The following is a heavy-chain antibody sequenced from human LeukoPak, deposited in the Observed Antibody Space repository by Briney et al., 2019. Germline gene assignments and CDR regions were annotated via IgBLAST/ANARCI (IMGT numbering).Heavy chain of an antibody. Sequence: GGSLRLSCTASGFTFGDYAMSWFRQAPGKGLEWVGFIRSKAYGGTTEYAASVKGRFTISRDDSKSIAYLRMNSLKTEDTAVYYCTRAYSSSSRLGYYFDYWGQGTLVTVSS. CDR3: TRAYSSSSRLGYYFDY. CDR2: IRSKAYGGTT. CDR1: GFTFGDYA. D-gene: IGHD6-6*01. V-gene: IGHV3-49*03. J-gene: IGHJ4*02.